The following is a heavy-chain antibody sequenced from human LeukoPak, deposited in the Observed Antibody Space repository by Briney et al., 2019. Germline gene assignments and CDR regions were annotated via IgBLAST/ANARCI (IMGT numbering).Heavy chain of an antibody. CDR1: GGSISSSSYY. CDR2: MYYTGST. Sequence: SETLSLTCTGSGGSISSSSYYWGWIRQPPGKGLEWIGSMYYTGSTYYNPSLKSRVTISVDTSKNQFSLKLSSVTAADTAVYYCARDRAPYCSGGSCYSGTWFDPWGQGTLVTVSS. J-gene: IGHJ5*02. D-gene: IGHD2-15*01. CDR3: ARDRAPYCSGGSCYSGTWFDP. V-gene: IGHV4-39*07.